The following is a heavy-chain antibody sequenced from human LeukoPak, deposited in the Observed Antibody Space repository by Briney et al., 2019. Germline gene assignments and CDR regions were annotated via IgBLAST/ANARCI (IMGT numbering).Heavy chain of an antibody. D-gene: IGHD3-10*01. Sequence: GGSLRLSCAASGFTFSSYSMNWVRQAPGKGLEWVSSISSSSSYIYYADSVKGRFTISRDNAKNSLYLQMNSLRAEDTAVYYCARAVGYGAGSYGFDIWGQGTTVTVSS. CDR2: ISSSSSYI. CDR3: ARAVGYGAGSYGFDI. CDR1: GFTFSSYS. J-gene: IGHJ3*02. V-gene: IGHV3-21*01.